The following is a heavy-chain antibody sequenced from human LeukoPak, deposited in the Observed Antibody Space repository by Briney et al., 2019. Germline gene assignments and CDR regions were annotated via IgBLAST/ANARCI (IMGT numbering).Heavy chain of an antibody. CDR1: GGTFSSYA. J-gene: IGHJ4*02. V-gene: IGHV1-69*13. Sequence: SVKVSCKASGGTFSSYAISWVRQAPGQGLEWMGGIIPIFGTANYAQKFQGRVTITADESTSAAYMEMRSLRSEDTAVYYCARDRDYYGSGSYKGSFDYWGQGTLVTVSS. CDR2: IIPIFGTA. CDR3: ARDRDYYGSGSYKGSFDY. D-gene: IGHD3-10*01.